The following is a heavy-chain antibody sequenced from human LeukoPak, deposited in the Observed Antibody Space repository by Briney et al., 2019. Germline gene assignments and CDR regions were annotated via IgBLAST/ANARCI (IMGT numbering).Heavy chain of an antibody. V-gene: IGHV4-31*03. CDR3: ARDHTTSSNWFDP. Sequence: SETLSLTCTVSGGSISSGDCYWSWIRQHPGKGLEWIGYIYYSGSTYYNPSLKSRVTISVDTSKNQFSLKLSSVTAADTAVYYCARDHTTSSNWFDPWGQGTLVTVSS. D-gene: IGHD2-2*01. J-gene: IGHJ5*02. CDR1: GGSISSGDCY. CDR2: IYYSGST.